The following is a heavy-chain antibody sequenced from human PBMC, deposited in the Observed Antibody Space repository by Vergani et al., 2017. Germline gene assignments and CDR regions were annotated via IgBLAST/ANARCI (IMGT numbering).Heavy chain of an antibody. CDR3: AKDEPGDDYGDYGSSDYGMDV. D-gene: IGHD4-17*01. J-gene: IGHJ6*02. V-gene: IGHV3-30*02. Sequence: QVQLVESGGGVVQPGRSLRLSCAASGFTFSSYGMHWVRQAPGKGLEWVANIKQDGSEKYYADSVKGRFTISRDNSKNTLYLQMNSLRAEDTAVYYCAKDEPGDDYGDYGSSDYGMDVWGQGTTVTVSS. CDR1: GFTFSSYG. CDR2: IKQDGSEK.